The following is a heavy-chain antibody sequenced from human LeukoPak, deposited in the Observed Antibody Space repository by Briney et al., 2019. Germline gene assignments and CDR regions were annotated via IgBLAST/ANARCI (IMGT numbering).Heavy chain of an antibody. CDR3: ARGQVGATTFDY. CDR2: INHSGST. Sequence: SETLSLTCAVYGGSFSGYYWSWIRQPPGKGLEWIGEINHSGSTNYNPSLKSRVTISVDTSKNQFSPKLSSVTAADTAVYYCARGQVGATTFDYWGQGILVTVSS. CDR1: GGSFSGYY. J-gene: IGHJ4*02. D-gene: IGHD1-26*01. V-gene: IGHV4-34*01.